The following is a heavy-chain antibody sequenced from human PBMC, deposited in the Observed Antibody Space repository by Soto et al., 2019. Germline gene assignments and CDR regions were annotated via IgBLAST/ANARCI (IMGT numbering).Heavy chain of an antibody. Sequence: EAQLVESGGGLVQPGGSLRLSCAASGFTFSNYEMHWVRQAPGKGLEYVSGISNNGAHTDYAKSVKGRFTISRDNSENTLYLQMGRLIAEDMALYYCARRGYGSRWPNVYMDVWGKGTTVTVSS. CDR1: GFTFSNYE. D-gene: IGHD6-13*01. J-gene: IGHJ6*03. V-gene: IGHV3-64*01. CDR2: ISNNGAHT. CDR3: ARRGYGSRWPNVYMDV.